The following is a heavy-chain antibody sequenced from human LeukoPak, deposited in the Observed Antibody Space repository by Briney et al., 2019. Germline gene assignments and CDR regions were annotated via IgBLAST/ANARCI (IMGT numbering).Heavy chain of an antibody. V-gene: IGHV3-30*02. CDR1: GFTFSSHW. D-gene: IGHD2-21*01. CDR3: AREGSRLVIHAFDI. J-gene: IGHJ3*02. Sequence: PGGSLRLSCAASGFTFSSHWMSWVRQAPGKGLEWVAFIQYDGSQKYYADSVKGRFTISRDNPKNTVSLQMNSLRTEDTAVYFCAREGSRLVIHAFDIWGQGTMVTVSS. CDR2: IQYDGSQK.